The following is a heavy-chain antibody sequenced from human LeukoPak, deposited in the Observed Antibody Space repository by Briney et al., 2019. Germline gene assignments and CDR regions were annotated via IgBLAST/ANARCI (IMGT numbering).Heavy chain of an antibody. Sequence: ASVKVSCKASGYTFIGYYMHWVRQAPGQGLEYMGWINPGSGETNYALKFQGRVTMTRDTSISTAYMELSRLRSDDTAVYYCARDLRDYDFWSGYYRAWYFDLWGRGTLVTVSS. CDR2: INPGSGET. CDR3: ARDLRDYDFWSGYYRAWYFDL. CDR1: GYTFIGYY. J-gene: IGHJ2*01. D-gene: IGHD3-3*01. V-gene: IGHV1-2*02.